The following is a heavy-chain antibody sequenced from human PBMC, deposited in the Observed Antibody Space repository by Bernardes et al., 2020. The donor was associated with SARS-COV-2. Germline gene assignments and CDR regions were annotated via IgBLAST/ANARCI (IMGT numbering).Heavy chain of an antibody. Sequence: GGSLRLSCVASGFTFSNYLFSWFRQAPGKGLEWVSSISGAGMYIYYGDSVRGRFTISRDNARNLLYLQMNSLRAEDTAVYYCARIDEVTGRDYWGQGTLVTVSS. D-gene: IGHD6-19*01. J-gene: IGHJ4*02. CDR2: ISGAGMYI. CDR1: GFTFSNYL. V-gene: IGHV3-21*01. CDR3: ARIDEVTGRDY.